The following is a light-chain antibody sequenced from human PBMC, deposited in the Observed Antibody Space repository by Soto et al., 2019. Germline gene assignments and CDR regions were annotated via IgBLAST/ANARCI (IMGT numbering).Light chain of an antibody. CDR1: QSVSSY. V-gene: IGKV3-11*01. Sequence: EIVLTQSPATLSLSPGARATLSCRTSQSVSSYFAWYQQKPGRAPRLLIYDASNRATGIPARFIGSGSGTDFTLTIISLEPEDFAVYYCQQRSNWPITFGQGTRLEIK. CDR2: DAS. J-gene: IGKJ5*01. CDR3: QQRSNWPIT.